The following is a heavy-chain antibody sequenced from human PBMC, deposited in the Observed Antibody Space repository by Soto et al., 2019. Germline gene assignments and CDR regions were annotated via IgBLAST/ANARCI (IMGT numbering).Heavy chain of an antibody. CDR1: GYTFTSYG. CDR3: ARYPASYDFWSGYFSYLNH. J-gene: IGHJ4*02. Sequence: ASVKVSCKASGYTFTSYGISWVRQAPGQGLEWMGWISAYNGSTGYAQKFQGRVTMTRNTSISTAYMELSSLTSEDTAVYYCARYPASYDFWSGYFSYLNHWGQGTLVTVSS. D-gene: IGHD3-3*01. V-gene: IGHV1-8*02. CDR2: ISAYNGST.